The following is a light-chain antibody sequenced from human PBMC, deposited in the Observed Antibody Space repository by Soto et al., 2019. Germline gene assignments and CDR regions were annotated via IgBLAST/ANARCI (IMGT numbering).Light chain of an antibody. CDR3: QQRSNWPPEVT. Sequence: DIVTTQSPCTLSLSPGERATLSCRASQSVSSYLAWYQQKPGQAPRLLIYDASNRATGIPARFSGSGSGTDFTLTISSLEPEDFAVYYCQQRSNWPPEVTFGGGTKVDI. J-gene: IGKJ4*01. CDR1: QSVSSY. CDR2: DAS. V-gene: IGKV3-11*01.